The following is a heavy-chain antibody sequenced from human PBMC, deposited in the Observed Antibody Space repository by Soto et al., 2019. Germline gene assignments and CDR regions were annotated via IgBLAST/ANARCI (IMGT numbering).Heavy chain of an antibody. Sequence: QVQLQESGPGRVKPSETLSLTCSVSGGSVRTGSYHWSWIRQPPGKGLEWIGFIPNNGSPDYNPSLKSRVVVSIDRSKYQFSLKVNSVTAADTAVYFCARIGWRGDSWGQGTLVTVSS. J-gene: IGHJ4*02. V-gene: IGHV4-61*01. CDR1: GGSVRTGSYH. D-gene: IGHD6-19*01. CDR3: ARIGWRGDS. CDR2: IPNNGSP.